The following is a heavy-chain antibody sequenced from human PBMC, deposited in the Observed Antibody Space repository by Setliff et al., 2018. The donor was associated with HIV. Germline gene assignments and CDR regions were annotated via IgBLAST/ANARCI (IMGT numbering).Heavy chain of an antibody. D-gene: IGHD3-10*01. J-gene: IGHJ4*02. CDR2: INAGNGST. CDR1: GYTFTNYA. Sequence: GASVKVSCKASGYTFTNYAIQWVRQAPGQGFEWMGWINAGNGSTKYSQKFQGRVTITRDTFASTAYMELSSLRSEDTAVYYCAREKEKLWFGELSHGDFDYWGQGTLVTVSS. V-gene: IGHV1-3*01. CDR3: AREKEKLWFGELSHGDFDY.